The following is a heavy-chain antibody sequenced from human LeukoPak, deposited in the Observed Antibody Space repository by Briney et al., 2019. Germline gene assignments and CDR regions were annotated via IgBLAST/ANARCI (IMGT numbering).Heavy chain of an antibody. CDR1: GFTFSAYW. CDR3: AKDLTMIVPKDY. D-gene: IGHD3-22*01. CDR2: ISGSGGST. V-gene: IGHV3-23*01. Sequence: GGSLRLSCAASGFTFSAYWMTWVRQAPGKGLEWVSAISGSGGSTYYADSVKGRFTISRDNSKNTLYLQMNSLRAEDTAVYYCAKDLTMIVPKDYWGQGTLVTVSS. J-gene: IGHJ4*02.